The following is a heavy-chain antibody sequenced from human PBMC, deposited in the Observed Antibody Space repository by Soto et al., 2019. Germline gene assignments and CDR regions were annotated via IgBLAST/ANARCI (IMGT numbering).Heavy chain of an antibody. CDR1: GDPITSGGFY. V-gene: IGHV4-31*03. D-gene: IGHD3-10*01. CDR3: ARDLRGRRSGRFDP. CDR2: IYYSGVT. Sequence: QVQLQESGPGLVKPSETLSLTCTLSGDPITSGGFYWTWIRQHPAKGLEWIGYIYYSGVTYYNPSLKCRATISVDTSKNQFSLNLSSVSAADTAMYYCARDLRGRRSGRFDPWGQGTRVTVSS. J-gene: IGHJ5*02.